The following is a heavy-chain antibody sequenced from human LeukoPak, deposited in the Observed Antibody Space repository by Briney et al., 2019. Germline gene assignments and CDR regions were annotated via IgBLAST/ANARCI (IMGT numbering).Heavy chain of an antibody. V-gene: IGHV3-23*01. CDR2: IRSGSGTT. D-gene: IGHD2-15*01. Sequence: PGGSLRLSCAASGSTFSNYGMSWVRQAPGRGLEWVSVIRSGSGTTYYADSVKGRFTISRDNSKNTLYLQMNSLRAEDTAVYFCAKSRNLLPFDYWGQGTLVTVSS. J-gene: IGHJ4*02. CDR3: AKSRNLLPFDY. CDR1: GSTFSNYG.